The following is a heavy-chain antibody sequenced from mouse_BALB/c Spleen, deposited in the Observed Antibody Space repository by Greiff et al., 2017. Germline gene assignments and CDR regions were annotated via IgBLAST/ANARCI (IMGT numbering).Heavy chain of an antibody. CDR1: GYTFTDYN. V-gene: IGHV1S29*02. J-gene: IGHJ3*01. Sequence: EVQLQESGPELVKPGASVKISCKASGYTFTDYNMHWVKQSHGKSLEWIGYIYPYNGGTGYNQKFKSKATLTVDNSSSTAYMELRSLTSEDSAVYYCARSREIYYGNSAWFAYWGQGTLVTVSA. CDR2: IYPYNGGT. D-gene: IGHD2-1*01. CDR3: ARSREIYYGNSAWFAY.